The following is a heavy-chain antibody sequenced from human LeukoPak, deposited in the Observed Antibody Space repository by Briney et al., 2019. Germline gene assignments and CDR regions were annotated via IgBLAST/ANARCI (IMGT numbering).Heavy chain of an antibody. CDR3: AKDTVVLDDEYYFDY. V-gene: IGHV3-30*02. CDR2: IRYDGNNK. D-gene: IGHD2-21*01. CDR1: GFTFSNYG. J-gene: IGHJ4*02. Sequence: GESLRLSCAASGFTFSNYGMHWVRQAPGKGLEWVTFIRYDGNNKYYADSVKGRFTISRDNSKNTLYLQMNSLRAEDTAVYYCAKDTVVLDDEYYFDYWGQGTLVTVSS.